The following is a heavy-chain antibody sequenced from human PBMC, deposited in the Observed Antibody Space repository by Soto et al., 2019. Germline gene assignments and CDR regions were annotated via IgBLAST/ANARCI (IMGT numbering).Heavy chain of an antibody. V-gene: IGHV4-30-4*01. Sequence: QVQLQESGPGLVKPSQTLSLTCTVSGGSISSGDYYWSWIRQPPGKGLEWIGYIYYSGSTYYNPSLKRRVTISVDTSKNQFSLKLSSVTAADTAVYYCARDRRDCSSTSCYGWGYYYYYGMDVWGQGTTVTVSS. J-gene: IGHJ6*02. CDR1: GGSISSGDYY. D-gene: IGHD2-2*01. CDR3: ARDRRDCSSTSCYGWGYYYYYGMDV. CDR2: IYYSGST.